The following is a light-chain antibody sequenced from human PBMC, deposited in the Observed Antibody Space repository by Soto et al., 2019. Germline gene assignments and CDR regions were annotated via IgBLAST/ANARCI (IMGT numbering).Light chain of an antibody. CDR1: EDINSR. Sequence: DIQMTQSPSSVSASVGDRVTISCRASEDINSRLAWYQQKPGNAPKLLIYAAFILQSGVPSRFSGYGSGTDFPLSVSSLQPEDSATYCCQQADSFPITFGQGTRPEIK. CDR3: QQADSFPIT. CDR2: AAF. V-gene: IGKV1-12*01. J-gene: IGKJ5*01.